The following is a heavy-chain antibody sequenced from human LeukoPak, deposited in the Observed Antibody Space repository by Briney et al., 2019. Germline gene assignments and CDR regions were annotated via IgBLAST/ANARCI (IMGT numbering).Heavy chain of an antibody. CDR2: IYYSGST. J-gene: IGHJ4*02. D-gene: IGHD1-26*01. Sequence: PSETLSLTCTVSGDSISSYYCSWIRQPPGKGLEWIGYIYYSGSTSYNPSLKSRVTISVDTSKNQFSLKLSSVAAADTAVYYCARSGFGATNIYSYFDYWGQGTLVTVSS. V-gene: IGHV4-59*12. CDR1: GDSISSYY. CDR3: ARSGFGATNIYSYFDY.